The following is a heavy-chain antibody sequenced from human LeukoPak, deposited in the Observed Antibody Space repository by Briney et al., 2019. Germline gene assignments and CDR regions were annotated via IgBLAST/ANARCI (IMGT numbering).Heavy chain of an antibody. Sequence: SSETLSLTCTVSGGSISSYYWSWIRQPPGKGLEWIGSIYHSGSTYYNPSLKSRVTISVDTSKNQFSLKLSSVTAADTAVYYCAREFYDSSGYYPTRPDDAFDIWGQGTMVTVSS. CDR3: AREFYDSSGYYPTRPDDAFDI. CDR1: GGSISSYY. CDR2: IYHSGST. J-gene: IGHJ3*02. V-gene: IGHV4-59*12. D-gene: IGHD3-22*01.